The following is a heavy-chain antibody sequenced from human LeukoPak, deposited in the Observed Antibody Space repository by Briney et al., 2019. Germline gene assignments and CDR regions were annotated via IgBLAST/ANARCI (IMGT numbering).Heavy chain of an antibody. D-gene: IGHD3-10*01. V-gene: IGHV4-34*01. CDR1: GGSFIGYY. Sequence: SEALSLTCAVYGGSFIGYYWSWIRQPPAKGREGIGEINHSGSTNYNPSLKSQVTISVDTSKNQFSLKLSSVTAADTAVYYCAGYCYGSGMVYWGQGSLATVSS. J-gene: IGHJ4*02. CDR3: AGYCYGSGMVY. CDR2: INHSGST.